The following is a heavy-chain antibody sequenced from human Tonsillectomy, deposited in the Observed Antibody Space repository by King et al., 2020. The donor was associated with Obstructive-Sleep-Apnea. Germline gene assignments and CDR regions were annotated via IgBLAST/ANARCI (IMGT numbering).Heavy chain of an antibody. Sequence: VQLVESGGGLVQPGGSLRLSCAASGFTFSNYSMNWVRQAPGKGLEWVSYISSGGTTIYYADSVKGRFTVSGDNAKNSLYLQMNSLRAEDTAVYYCAARGTWFNWYFDLWGRGTLVTVSS. J-gene: IGHJ2*01. CDR1: GFTFSNYS. V-gene: IGHV3-48*04. CDR3: AARGTWFNWYFDL. CDR2: ISSGGTTI. D-gene: IGHD3-10*01.